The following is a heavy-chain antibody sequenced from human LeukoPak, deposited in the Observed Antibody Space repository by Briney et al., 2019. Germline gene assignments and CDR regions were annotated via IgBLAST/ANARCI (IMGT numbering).Heavy chain of an antibody. V-gene: IGHV1-69*05. CDR2: IIPIFGTA. Sequence: GASVKVSCKAAGGTFSSYAISWVRQAPGQGLEWMGGIIPIFGTANYAQKFQGRVTITTDESTSTAYMELSSLRSEDTSVYYCSSGPRWEYQLPYYFDYWDQGTLVTVSS. CDR1: GGTFSSYA. J-gene: IGHJ4*02. CDR3: SSGPRWEYQLPYYFDY. D-gene: IGHD2-2*01.